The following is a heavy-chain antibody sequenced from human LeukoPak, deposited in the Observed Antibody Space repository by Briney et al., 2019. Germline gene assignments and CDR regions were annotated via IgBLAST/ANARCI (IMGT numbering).Heavy chain of an antibody. J-gene: IGHJ6*02. CDR1: GGTFSSYG. CDR3: ARGGTMIDDGMDV. CDR2: IIPIHGIP. V-gene: IGHV1-69*04. Sequence: SVKVSCKASGGTFSSYGISWVRQAPGQGLEWMGRIIPIHGIPNYAQKFQGRVTITADKSTSTAYMELSSLRSEDTAVYYCARGGTMIDDGMDVWGQGTTVTVSS. D-gene: IGHD3-22*01.